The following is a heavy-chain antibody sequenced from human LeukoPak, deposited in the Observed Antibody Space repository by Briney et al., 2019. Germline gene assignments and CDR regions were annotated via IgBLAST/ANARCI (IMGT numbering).Heavy chain of an antibody. J-gene: IGHJ1*01. Sequence: GSLRLSCAASGFTFSSYSMHWVRPAPGKGLEGVAVISYDGSNKYYADSVKGRFTISRDNSKNTLYLQMNSLRAEDTAVYYCAKDPGSSSSYFQHWGQGTLVTVSS. D-gene: IGHD6-6*01. CDR2: ISYDGSNK. V-gene: IGHV3-30-3*01. CDR3: AKDPGSSSSYFQH. CDR1: GFTFSSYS.